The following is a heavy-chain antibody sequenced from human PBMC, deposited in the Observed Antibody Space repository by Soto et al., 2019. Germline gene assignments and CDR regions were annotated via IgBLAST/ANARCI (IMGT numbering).Heavy chain of an antibody. Sequence: GGSLRLSCSASGFTFSSYAMSWFRQAPGKGLEWVSAISGSGGSTYYADSVKGRFTISRDNSKNTLYLQMNSLRAEDTAVYYCAKRVQLWLQLDYWGQGTLVTVSS. J-gene: IGHJ4*02. CDR2: ISGSGGST. V-gene: IGHV3-23*01. CDR3: AKRVQLWLQLDY. CDR1: GFTFSSYA. D-gene: IGHD5-18*01.